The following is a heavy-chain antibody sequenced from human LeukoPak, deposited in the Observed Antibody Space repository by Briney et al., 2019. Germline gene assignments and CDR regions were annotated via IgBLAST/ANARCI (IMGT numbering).Heavy chain of an antibody. D-gene: IGHD1-26*01. CDR2: ISWNSGSI. CDR1: GFTFDDYA. V-gene: IGHV3-9*03. J-gene: IGHJ4*02. CDR3: AKGGGATHRYYFDY. Sequence: GGSLRLSCAASGFTFDDYAMHWVRQAPGKGLEWVSGISWNSGSIGYADSVKGRFTISRDNAKNSLYLQMNSLRAEDMALYYCAKGGGATHRYYFDYWGQGTLVTVSS.